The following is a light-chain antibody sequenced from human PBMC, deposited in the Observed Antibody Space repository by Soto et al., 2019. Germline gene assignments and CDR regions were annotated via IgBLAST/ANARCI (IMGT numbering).Light chain of an antibody. V-gene: IGKV1-5*03. Sequence: DIQMTQSPSTLSASVGDSVTITCRASESISSWLAWFQQRPGKAPKLLIQKASILESGVLSRFSGSESGTEFTLTISSLQPDDFATYFCQQYSAKWSFGQGTKVEIK. CDR1: ESISSW. CDR3: QQYSAKWS. J-gene: IGKJ1*01. CDR2: KAS.